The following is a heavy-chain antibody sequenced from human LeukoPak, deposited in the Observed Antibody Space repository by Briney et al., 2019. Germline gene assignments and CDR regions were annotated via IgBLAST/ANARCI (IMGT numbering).Heavy chain of an antibody. V-gene: IGHV3-9*01. J-gene: IGHJ4*02. CDR2: ISWNSGSI. D-gene: IGHD3-10*01. CDR3: AKVRRSGSPGFDY. Sequence: GRSLRLSCAASRFTFDDYAMHWVRQAPGKGLEWVSGISWNSGSIGYADSVKGRFTISRDNAKNSLYLQMNSLRAEDTALYYCAKVRRSGSPGFDYWGQGTLVTVSS. CDR1: RFTFDDYA.